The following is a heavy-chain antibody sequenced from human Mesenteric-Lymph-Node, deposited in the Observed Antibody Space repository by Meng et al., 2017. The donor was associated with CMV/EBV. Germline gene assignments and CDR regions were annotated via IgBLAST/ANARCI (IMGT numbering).Heavy chain of an antibody. J-gene: IGHJ6*02. CDR2: ISSSSSII. CDR3: ARGSDCSGTSCYSLYYYGMDV. V-gene: IGHV3-48*04. Sequence: GESLKISCAASGFTFSTYSMNLVRQAPGKGLEWVSYISSSSSIISYADSVKGRVTISRDNAKNSLSLQMNSLRAEDTAVYYCARGSDCSGTSCYSLYYYGMDVWGQGTTVTVSS. CDR1: GFTFSTYS. D-gene: IGHD2-2*01.